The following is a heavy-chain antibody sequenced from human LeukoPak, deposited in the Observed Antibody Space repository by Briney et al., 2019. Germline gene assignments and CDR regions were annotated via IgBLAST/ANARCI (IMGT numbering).Heavy chain of an antibody. CDR1: GFTFSSYG. D-gene: IGHD5-12*01. V-gene: IGHV3-33*01. CDR3: ARRRGYSGYDLDY. J-gene: IGHJ4*02. CDR2: IWYDGSNK. Sequence: PGGSLRLSCAASGFTFSSYGMHWVRQAPGKGLEWVAVIWYDGSNKYYAYSVKGRFTISKDNSKNTLYLQMDSLRAEDTAVYYCARRRGYSGYDLDYWGQGTLVTVSS.